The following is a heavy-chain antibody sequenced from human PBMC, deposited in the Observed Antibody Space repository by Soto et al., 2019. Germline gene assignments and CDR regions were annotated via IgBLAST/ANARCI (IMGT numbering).Heavy chain of an antibody. Sequence: PGGSLRLSCEGSGFTFNRYAMHWVRQNPGKGLEWAAVISDDGSQKYYVDSVKDRFTVSRDNSNNTLYLRIDSLRPEDTGVYYCARARYTSSWYTWFHPWGQGTLVTVSS. D-gene: IGHD6-13*01. V-gene: IGHV3-30*04. CDR1: GFTFNRYA. J-gene: IGHJ5*02. CDR2: ISDDGSQK. CDR3: ARARYTSSWYTWFHP.